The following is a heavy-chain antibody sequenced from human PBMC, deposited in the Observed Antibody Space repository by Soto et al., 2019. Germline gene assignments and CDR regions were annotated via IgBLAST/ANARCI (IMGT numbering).Heavy chain of an antibody. J-gene: IGHJ4*02. CDR3: AKDLAAAGDY. V-gene: IGHV1-46*03. CDR2: INPSGGST. D-gene: IGHD6-13*01. CDR1: GYTFTSSY. Sequence: QVQLVQSGAEVKKPGASVKLSCKASGYTFTSSYLHWVRQVPGQGLEWMGIINPSGGSTSYAQKFQGRVTITRDTSTNTLYMELSSLRSEDTAVYYCAKDLAAAGDYWGQGTLVTVSS.